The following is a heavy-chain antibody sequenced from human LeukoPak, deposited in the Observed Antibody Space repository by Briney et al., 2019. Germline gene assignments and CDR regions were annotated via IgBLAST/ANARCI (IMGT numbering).Heavy chain of an antibody. V-gene: IGHV3-30*02. J-gene: IGHJ4*02. CDR1: GFTFSSYG. CDR2: IRYDGSNK. CDR3: AKSNLGEVDY. Sequence: PGGSLNLSGAASGFTFSSYGMHWVRQAQGKGREGVAFIRYDGSNKYYADSVKGRFTISRDNSKNTLYLQMNSLRAEDTAVYYCAKSNLGEVDYWGQGTLVTVSS. D-gene: IGHD3-16*01.